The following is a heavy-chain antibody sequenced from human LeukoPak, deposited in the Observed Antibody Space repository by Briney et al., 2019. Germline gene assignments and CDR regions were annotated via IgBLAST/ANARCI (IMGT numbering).Heavy chain of an antibody. J-gene: IGHJ4*02. CDR1: GFTVSTNY. CDR3: ARRYCTSTSCSYFDY. CDR2: IYSGGSST. V-gene: IGHV3-66*01. D-gene: IGHD2-2*01. Sequence: AGGSLRLSCTASGFTVSTNYMSWVRQAPGKGLEWVSVIYSGGSSTYYADSVKGRFTISRDKSKNTLYLQMNSLRAEDTAVYYCARRYCTSTSCSYFDYWGQGTLVTVSS.